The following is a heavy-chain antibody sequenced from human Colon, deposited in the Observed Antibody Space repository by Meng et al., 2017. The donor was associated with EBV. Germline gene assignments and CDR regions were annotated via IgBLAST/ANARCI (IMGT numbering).Heavy chain of an antibody. D-gene: IGHD3-10*01. Sequence: QLQDPGPGLVNPSETLSLTCTVSVASVATGRYYWSWIRQPPGKGLEWIAYIYYIGGTNYNPSLKSRLTISLDTSKNQFSLSLRSVTAADTAVYYCARVSGRSFDPWGQGTLVTVSS. CDR1: VASVATGRYY. CDR3: ARVSGRSFDP. J-gene: IGHJ5*02. CDR2: IYYIGGT. V-gene: IGHV4-61*01.